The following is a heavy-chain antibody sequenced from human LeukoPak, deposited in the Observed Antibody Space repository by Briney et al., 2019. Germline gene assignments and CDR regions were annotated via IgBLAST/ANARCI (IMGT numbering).Heavy chain of an antibody. CDR2: IYYSGST. Sequence: SETLSLTCTVSGGSISSSSYYWGWIRQPPGKGLEWIGSIYYSGSTYYNPSLKSRVTISVDTSKNQFSLKLSSVTGADTAVYYCARPILGPWGQGTLVTVSS. V-gene: IGHV4-39*01. J-gene: IGHJ5*02. D-gene: IGHD3-3*01. CDR1: GGSISSSSYY. CDR3: ARPILGP.